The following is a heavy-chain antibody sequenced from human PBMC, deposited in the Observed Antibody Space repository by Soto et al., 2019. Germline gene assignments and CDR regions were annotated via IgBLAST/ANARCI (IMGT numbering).Heavy chain of an antibody. CDR1: GYRFTRYW. Sequence: GECLTISCKGSGYRFTRYWIVWVLQMPGKCLEWMGIIYPGDSDTRYSPSFQGQVTISADKSISTAYLQWSSLKASDTAMYYCARQSCSGGSCTYYYYGMDVWGQGTPVTVSS. CDR3: ARQSCSGGSCTYYYYGMDV. CDR2: IYPGDSDT. D-gene: IGHD2-15*01. V-gene: IGHV5-51*01. J-gene: IGHJ6*02.